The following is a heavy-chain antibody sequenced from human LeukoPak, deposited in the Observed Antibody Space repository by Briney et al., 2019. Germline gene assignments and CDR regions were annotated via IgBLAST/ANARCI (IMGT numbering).Heavy chain of an antibody. D-gene: IGHD2-8*01. V-gene: IGHV3-15*01. CDR3: STAGYCTNGVCYALDY. J-gene: IGHJ4*02. CDR1: GFTFNSAW. CDR2: TKGKIDGGTT. Sequence: PGGSLRLSCGASGFTFNSAWMNWVRQAPGKGLEWVARTKGKIDGGTTDYAAPVKGRFTVSGDDSKNTLYLQMNSLRTEDTALYYCSTAGYCTNGVCYALDYWGQGTLVTVSS.